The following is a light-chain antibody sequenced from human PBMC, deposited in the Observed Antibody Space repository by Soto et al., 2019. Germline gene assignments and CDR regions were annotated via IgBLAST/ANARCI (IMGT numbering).Light chain of an antibody. Sequence: SYELTQPPSVSVSPGQTASITCSGDKLDHKYVCWYQQKPGQSPVLVIYQDRKRPSGIPERFSGSNSGNTATLTISGTQAMDEADYYCQTWDNSTIFGGGTQLTVL. J-gene: IGLJ2*01. CDR1: KLDHKY. CDR2: QDR. V-gene: IGLV3-1*01. CDR3: QTWDNSTI.